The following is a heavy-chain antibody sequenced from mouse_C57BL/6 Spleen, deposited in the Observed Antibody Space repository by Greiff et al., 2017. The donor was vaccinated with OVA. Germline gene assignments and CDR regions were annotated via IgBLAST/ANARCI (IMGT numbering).Heavy chain of an antibody. CDR3: ARGYGSSMYFDV. J-gene: IGHJ1*03. V-gene: IGHV3-1*01. Sequence: VQLKESGPGMVKPSQSLSLTCTVTGYSITSGYDWHWIRHFPGNKLEWMGYISYSGSTNYNPSLKSRISITHDTSKNHFFLKLNSVTTEDTATDYCARGYGSSMYFDVWGTGTTVTVSS. CDR2: ISYSGST. CDR1: GYSITSGYD. D-gene: IGHD1-1*01.